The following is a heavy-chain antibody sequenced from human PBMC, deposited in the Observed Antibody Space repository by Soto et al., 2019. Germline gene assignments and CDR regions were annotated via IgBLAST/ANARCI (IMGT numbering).Heavy chain of an antibody. V-gene: IGHV4-59*08. CDR2: IYYSGST. J-gene: IGHJ4*02. CDR3: ARLAGYSRPRTPAEFDY. D-gene: IGHD2-15*01. CDR1: GGSISSYY. Sequence: SETLSLTCTVSGGSISSYYWSWIRQPPGKGLEWIGYIYYSGSTNYNPSLKSRVTISVDTSKNQFSLKLSSVTAADTAVYYCARLAGYSRPRTPAEFDYWGQGTLVTVSS.